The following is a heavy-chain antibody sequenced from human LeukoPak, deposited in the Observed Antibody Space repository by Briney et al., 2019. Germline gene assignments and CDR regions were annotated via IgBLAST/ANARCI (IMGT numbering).Heavy chain of an antibody. V-gene: IGHV4-59*01. CDR3: ARVHCSGGSCYSLDYYYYYGMDV. Sequence: SETLSLTCTVSGGSISSYYWSWLRQPPGKGLEGIGYIYYSGSTNYNPSLTSRVTISVDTSKNQFSLKLSSVTAADTAVYYCARVHCSGGSCYSLDYYYYYGMDVWGKGTTVTVSS. J-gene: IGHJ6*04. CDR2: IYYSGST. CDR1: GGSISSYY. D-gene: IGHD2-15*01.